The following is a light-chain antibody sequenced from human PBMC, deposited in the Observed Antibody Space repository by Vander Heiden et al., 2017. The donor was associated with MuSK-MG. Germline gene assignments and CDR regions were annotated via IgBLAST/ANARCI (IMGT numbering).Light chain of an antibody. CDR1: QSVLYSSNNKKY. CDR2: WAS. CDR3: QQDYSTPQT. Sequence: DIVMTQSPDSLAVSLGERATINCKSSQSVLYSSNNKKYLAWYQQKPVQPPKLLIYWASTRESGVPDPFTGSGSGTDFTLTISSLQAEDVAVYYCQQDYSTPQTFGQGTKVEIK. V-gene: IGKV4-1*01. J-gene: IGKJ1*01.